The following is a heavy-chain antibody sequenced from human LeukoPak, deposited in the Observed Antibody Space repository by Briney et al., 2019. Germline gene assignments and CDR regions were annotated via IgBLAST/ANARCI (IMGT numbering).Heavy chain of an antibody. D-gene: IGHD6-13*01. V-gene: IGHV3-21*01. J-gene: IGHJ4*02. CDR1: GFTFSSYS. Sequence: PGGSLRLSRAASGFTFSSYSMNWVRQAPGKGLEWVSSISSSSSYIYYADSVKGRFTISRDNAKNSLYLQMNSLRAEDTAVYYCARGVVAAAGPSVDYWGQGTLVTVSS. CDR2: ISSSSSYI. CDR3: ARGVVAAAGPSVDY.